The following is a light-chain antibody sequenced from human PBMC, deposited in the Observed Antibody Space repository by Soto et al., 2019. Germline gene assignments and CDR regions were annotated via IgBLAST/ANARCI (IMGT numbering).Light chain of an antibody. CDR1: SSNIGSNT. J-gene: IGLJ2*01. CDR3: AAWDDSLNGGV. CDR2: SNN. V-gene: IGLV1-44*01. Sequence: QSVLTQPPSASGTPGQRVTISCSGSSSNIGSNTVNWYQQLPGTAPKLLIYSNNQRPSGVPARFSGSKSGTSASLAISGPQSEDEADYYCAAWDDSLNGGVFGGGTKLTVL.